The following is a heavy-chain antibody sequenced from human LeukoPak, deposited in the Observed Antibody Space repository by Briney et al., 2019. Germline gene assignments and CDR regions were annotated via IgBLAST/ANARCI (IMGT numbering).Heavy chain of an antibody. J-gene: IGHJ4*02. CDR2: INPNSGGA. V-gene: IGHV1-2*02. Sequence: ASVKLSCNAAGYTFTCYYMHWGRQAPGQGLEWVGGINPNSGGASYAQEVQGRGTMTRATAISTAYMELSMLRSDDTAVYYCARVFVSRSGYYTRVYDYWGQGTLVPVSS. CDR3: ARVFVSRSGYYTRVYDY. CDR1: GYTFTCYY. D-gene: IGHD3-3*01.